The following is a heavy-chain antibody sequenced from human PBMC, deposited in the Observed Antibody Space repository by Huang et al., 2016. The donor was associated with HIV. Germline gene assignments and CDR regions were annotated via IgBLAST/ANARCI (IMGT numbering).Heavy chain of an antibody. Sequence: VQLLESGGGLVQPGGSRRRSCAASGFTFSSYAMSWVRQAPGKGREWVSTIRGSGVSTYHSDSVKGRFTTSRDNAENMLYLQRHTLRAEDTAVYYCAKGEFVGESYFDQWGQGTLVTVSS. D-gene: IGHD3-10*01. J-gene: IGHJ4*02. CDR1: GFTFSSYA. CDR3: AKGEFVGESYFDQ. CDR2: IRGSGVST. V-gene: IGHV3-23*01.